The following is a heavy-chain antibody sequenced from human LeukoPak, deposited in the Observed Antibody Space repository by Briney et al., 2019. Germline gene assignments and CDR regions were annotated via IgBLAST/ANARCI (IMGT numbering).Heavy chain of an antibody. V-gene: IGHV1-69*04. Sequence: LVKVSCKASGGTFSSYAISWVRQAPGQGLEWMGRIIPILGIANYAQKFQGRVTITADKSTSTAYMELSSLRSEDTAVYYCARGFYDILTGYHDDAFDIWGQGTMVTVSS. CDR1: GGTFSSYA. J-gene: IGHJ3*02. CDR3: ARGFYDILTGYHDDAFDI. CDR2: IIPILGIA. D-gene: IGHD3-9*01.